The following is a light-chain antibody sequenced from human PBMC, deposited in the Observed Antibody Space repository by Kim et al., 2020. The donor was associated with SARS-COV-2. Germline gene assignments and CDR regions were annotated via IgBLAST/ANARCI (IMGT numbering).Light chain of an antibody. CDR3: QHHKDFPLT. CDR1: RDIRNY. CDR2: DAS. V-gene: IGKV1-33*01. J-gene: IGKJ4*01. Sequence: GDRVTITCRASRDIRNYLNWYQQKPGKVPKLLIYDASNLETGVSSRFSGSGSGVDFNFTISSLQPGDIATYFCQHHKDFPLTFG.